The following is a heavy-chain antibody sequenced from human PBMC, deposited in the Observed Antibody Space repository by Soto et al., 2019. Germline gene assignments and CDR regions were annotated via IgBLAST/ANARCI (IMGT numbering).Heavy chain of an antibody. CDR1: GGSFSAYY. CDR2: IIHSEST. Sequence: SETLSLTCAVYGGSFSAYYWSWVRQPPGKGLEWIGEIIHSESTKYNPSLKSRVTISVDTSTNQLSLKLSYVTAADTAVYYCARQRPTDGRREFANYYGMDVWGQGTPVTVSS. CDR3: ARQRPTDGRREFANYYGMDV. J-gene: IGHJ6*02. D-gene: IGHD1-26*01. V-gene: IGHV4-34*12.